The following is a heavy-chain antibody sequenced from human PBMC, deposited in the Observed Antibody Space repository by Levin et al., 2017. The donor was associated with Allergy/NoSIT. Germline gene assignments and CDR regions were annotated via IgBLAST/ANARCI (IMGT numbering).Heavy chain of an antibody. D-gene: IGHD3/OR15-3a*01. Sequence: GESLKISCAASGFTFSSYSMTWVRQIPGKGLEWLSIISAFGDPTYYADSVKGRFTISRDNSNNTLYLQMNNLRGEDTAIYYCAKRVFPGFWTGSPLEPWGQGTLVTVSS. J-gene: IGHJ5*02. CDR1: GFTFSSYS. V-gene: IGHV3-23*01. CDR2: ISAFGDPT. CDR3: AKRVFPGFWTGSPLEP.